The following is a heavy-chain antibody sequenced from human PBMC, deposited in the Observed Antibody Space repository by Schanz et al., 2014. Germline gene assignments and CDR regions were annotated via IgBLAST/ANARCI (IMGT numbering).Heavy chain of an antibody. Sequence: QVHLMESGGGVVQPGRSLRLSCAASGFTFSGNAMHWVRQAPGKGLEWVAVVSDDGNNDYYTDSVKGRFTISRDNSKNTVHLQMNSLRAEDTAGYYCAKQHSVRGVIYLNWFDSWGQGTLVNVSS. V-gene: IGHV3-30*18. J-gene: IGHJ5*01. CDR2: VSDDGNND. D-gene: IGHD3-10*01. CDR3: AKQHSVRGVIYLNWFDS. CDR1: GFTFSGNA.